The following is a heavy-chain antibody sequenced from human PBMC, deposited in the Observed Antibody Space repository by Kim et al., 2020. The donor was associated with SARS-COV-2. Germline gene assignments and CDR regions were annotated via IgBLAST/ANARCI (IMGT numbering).Heavy chain of an antibody. CDR3: ARASWHPGDY. V-gene: IGHV1-2*02. J-gene: IGHJ4*02. Sequence: TNHAQKFQGRGTMTRDTSISTAYMELSRLRSDDTAVYYCARASWHPGDYWGQGTLVTVSS. CDR2: T.